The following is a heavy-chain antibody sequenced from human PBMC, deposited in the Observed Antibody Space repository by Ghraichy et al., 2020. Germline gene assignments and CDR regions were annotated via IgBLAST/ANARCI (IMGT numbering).Heavy chain of an antibody. V-gene: IGHV3-21*01. CDR1: GFTFSSYS. CDR2: ISSSSSYI. Sequence: GGPLRLSCAASGFTFSSYSMNWVRQAPGKGLEWVSSISSSSSYIYYADSVKGRFTISRDNAKNSLYLQMNSLRAEDTAVYYCARESTASDAPFWFDPWGQGTLVTVST. J-gene: IGHJ5*02. D-gene: IGHD5/OR15-5a*01. CDR3: ARESTASDAPFWFDP.